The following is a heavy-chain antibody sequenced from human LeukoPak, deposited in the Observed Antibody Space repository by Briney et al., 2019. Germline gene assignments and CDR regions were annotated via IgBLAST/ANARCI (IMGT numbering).Heavy chain of an antibody. CDR2: IYYSGST. CDR1: GGSISSGGYY. V-gene: IGHV4-31*03. J-gene: IGHJ4*02. Sequence: SETLSLTCTVSGGSISSGGYYWSWIRQHPGKGLEWIGYIYYSGSTYYNPSLKSRVTISVDTSKNQFSLKLSSVTAADTAVYYCARGGRGNFDYWARGTLVTVSS. D-gene: IGHD3-10*01. CDR3: ARGGRGNFDY.